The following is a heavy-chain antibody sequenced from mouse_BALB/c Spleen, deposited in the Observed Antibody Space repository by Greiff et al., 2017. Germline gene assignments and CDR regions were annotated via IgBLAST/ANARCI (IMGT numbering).Heavy chain of an antibody. D-gene: IGHD2-14*01. V-gene: IGHV14-4*02. CDR3: NAGGYLPY. CDR1: GFNIKDYY. Sequence: EVQLQQSGAELVRSGASVKLSCTASGFNIKDYYMHWVKQRPEQGLEWIGWIDPENGDTEDAPKFQGKATMTADTSSNTAYLQLSSLTSEDTAVYYWNAGGYLPYWGQGTTLTVSS. CDR2: IDPENGDT. J-gene: IGHJ2*01.